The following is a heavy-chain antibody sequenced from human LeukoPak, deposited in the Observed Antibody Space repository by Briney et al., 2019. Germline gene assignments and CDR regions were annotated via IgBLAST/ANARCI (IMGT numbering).Heavy chain of an antibody. CDR1: GFTFSSYW. Sequence: GRSLRLSCAASGFTFSSYWMHWVRQDPRKGLVWVSRINGDGRNINYADSVRGRFTISGDNSKNTLYLQMNSLRAEDTAVYYCAKPDILTGYYDYWGQGTLVTVSS. CDR2: INGDGRNI. V-gene: IGHV3-74*01. CDR3: AKPDILTGYYDY. D-gene: IGHD3-9*01. J-gene: IGHJ4*02.